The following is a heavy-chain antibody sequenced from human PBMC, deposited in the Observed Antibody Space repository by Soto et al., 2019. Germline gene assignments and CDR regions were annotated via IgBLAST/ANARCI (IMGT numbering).Heavy chain of an antibody. CDR2: INSKTDGGTT. V-gene: IGHV3-15*01. D-gene: IGHD2-2*01. CDR3: TTDVGVVPEPYDWFDP. J-gene: IGHJ5*02. CDR1: GFTFSNAW. Sequence: PGGSLRLSCAASGFTFSNAWMSWVRQAPGKGLEWVGRINSKTDGGTTDYAAPVKGRFTISRDDSKNTLYLQMNSLKTEDTVVYYCTTDVGVVPEPYDWFDPWGQGTLVTVSS.